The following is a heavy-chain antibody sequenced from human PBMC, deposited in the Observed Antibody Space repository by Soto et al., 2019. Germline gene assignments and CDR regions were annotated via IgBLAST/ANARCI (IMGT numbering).Heavy chain of an antibody. CDR1: GGSISSYY. V-gene: IGHV4-59*01. D-gene: IGHD5-18*01. CDR2: IYYSGST. J-gene: IGHJ4*02. CDR3: ARSRNSYGSRVDY. Sequence: TLSLTCTVSGGSISSYYWSWIRQPSGKGLEWIGYIYYSGSTNYNPSLKSRVTISVDTSKNQFSLKLSSVTAADTAVYYCARSRNSYGSRVDYWGQGTLVTVSS.